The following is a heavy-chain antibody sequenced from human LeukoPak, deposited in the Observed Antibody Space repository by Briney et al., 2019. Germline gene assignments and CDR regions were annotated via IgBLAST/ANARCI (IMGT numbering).Heavy chain of an antibody. Sequence: SETLSLTCAVYGGSFSGYYWSWIRQPPGKGLEWIGEINHSGSTNYNPSLKSRVAISVDTSKNQFSLKLSSVTAADTAVYYCARGEMAAAGQTNNWFDHWGQGTLVTVSS. J-gene: IGHJ5*02. CDR2: INHSGST. D-gene: IGHD6-13*01. CDR3: ARGEMAAAGQTNNWFDH. V-gene: IGHV4-34*01. CDR1: GGSFSGYY.